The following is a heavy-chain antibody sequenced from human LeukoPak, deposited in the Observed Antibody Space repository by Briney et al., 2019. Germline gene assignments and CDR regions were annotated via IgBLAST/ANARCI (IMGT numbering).Heavy chain of an antibody. V-gene: IGHV2-5*02. CDR3: AHRRGYGDGPNWFDP. Sequence: SGPTLVKPPQTLTLTCTFSGFSLSTSGVGVGWIRQPPGKALEWLALIYWDDDKRYSPSLKSRLTITKDTSKNQVVLTMTNMDPVDTATYYCAHRRGYGDGPNWFDPWGQGTLVTVSS. CDR1: GFSLSTSGVG. J-gene: IGHJ5*02. CDR2: IYWDDDK. D-gene: IGHD4-17*01.